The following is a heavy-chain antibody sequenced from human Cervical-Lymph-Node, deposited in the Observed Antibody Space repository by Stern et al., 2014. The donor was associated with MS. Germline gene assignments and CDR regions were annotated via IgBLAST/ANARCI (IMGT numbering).Heavy chain of an antibody. J-gene: IGHJ4*02. CDR3: ARDYGDYAFDY. CDR1: GYSFTANW. Sequence: EVQLVESGAEVKKPGESLKISCKGSGYSFTANWIAWVRQMPGKGLEWMGIIIPGAPDPKYSQSFQGKVAISADKSTSTDYRQWSSLKAADSAMYCCARDYGDYAFDYWGQGTLVTVSS. CDR2: IIPGAPDP. V-gene: IGHV5-51*01. D-gene: IGHD4-17*01.